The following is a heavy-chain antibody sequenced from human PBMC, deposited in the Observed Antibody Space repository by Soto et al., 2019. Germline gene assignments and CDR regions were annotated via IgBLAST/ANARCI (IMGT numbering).Heavy chain of an antibody. CDR2: MSYDGSNT. D-gene: IGHD6-19*01. Sequence: QVQLVESGGGVVQPGRSLRLSCAASGFTFSTYAMHWVRQAPGKGLEWVAVMSYDGSNTYYSDSVKGRFIISRDNSKNTLYLQMNSLRGADTAVYYSARDPGISGWYLGPDYWGQGTLVTVSS. V-gene: IGHV3-30-3*01. CDR3: ARDPGISGWYLGPDY. CDR1: GFTFSTYA. J-gene: IGHJ4*02.